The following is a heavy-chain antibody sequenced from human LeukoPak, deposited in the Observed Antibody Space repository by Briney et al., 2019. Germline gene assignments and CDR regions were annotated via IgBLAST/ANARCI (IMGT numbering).Heavy chain of an antibody. V-gene: IGHV3-30-3*01. Sequence: GGSLRLSCAASGFTFSSYAMHWVRQAPGKGLEWVAVISYDGSNKYYADSVKGRFTISRDNSKNTLYLQMNSLRAEDTAVYYCARNYYDSSGYYYFLGYWGQGTLVTVSS. J-gene: IGHJ4*02. CDR1: GFTFSSYA. CDR3: ARNYYDSSGYYYFLGY. CDR2: ISYDGSNK. D-gene: IGHD3-22*01.